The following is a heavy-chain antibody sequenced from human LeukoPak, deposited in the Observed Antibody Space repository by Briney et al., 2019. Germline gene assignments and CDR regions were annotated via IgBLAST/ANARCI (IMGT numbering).Heavy chain of an antibody. CDR2: IKQDGSEK. Sequence: GGSLRLSCAASGFTFSSYWMSWVRQAPGKGLEWVANIKQDGSEKYYVDSVKGRFTISRDNAKNSLYLQMNSLRAEDTAVYYRARGELSSGYYYDYWGQGTLVTVSS. V-gene: IGHV3-7*03. J-gene: IGHJ4*02. D-gene: IGHD3-22*01. CDR3: ARGELSSGYYYDY. CDR1: GFTFSSYW.